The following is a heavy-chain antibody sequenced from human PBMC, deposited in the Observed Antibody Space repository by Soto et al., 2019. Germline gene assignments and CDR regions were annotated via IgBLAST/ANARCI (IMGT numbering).Heavy chain of an antibody. J-gene: IGHJ1*01. CDR3: VPYIPAAATREFQH. CDR2: VGTGGTA. V-gene: IGHV3-23*01. D-gene: IGHD2-2*01. CDR1: GFTFSSYA. Sequence: HPGGSLRLSCAASGFTFSSYAMSWVRQAPGKGLEWVSAVGTGGTAYYADSVKGRFTISRDNSKNTLYLQMNSLRAEDTAVYYCVPYIPAAATREFQHLCQGTLLTISS.